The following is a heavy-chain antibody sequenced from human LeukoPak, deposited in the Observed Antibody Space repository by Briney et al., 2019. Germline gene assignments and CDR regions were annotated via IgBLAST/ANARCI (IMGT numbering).Heavy chain of an antibody. J-gene: IGHJ5*02. CDR1: GFTFSDYS. V-gene: IGHV3-21*01. Sequence: PGGSLRLSCAPSGFTFSDYSMHSVRQAPGKGLEWVSCISSTSSYIYYADSVRGRFTISRDNAKNSLYLQMHSLRAEDTAVYYCARGQLWQTGWFDPWGQGTLVTVSS. CDR3: ARGQLWQTGWFDP. D-gene: IGHD5-18*01. CDR2: ISSTSSYI.